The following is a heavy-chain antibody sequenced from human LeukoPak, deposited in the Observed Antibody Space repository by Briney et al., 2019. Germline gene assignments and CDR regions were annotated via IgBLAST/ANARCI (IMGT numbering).Heavy chain of an antibody. CDR3: GMSGDRVPLQDDVFDV. CDR2: IYPGDSGP. J-gene: IGHJ3*01. Sequence: GESLKISCKVSGYSFTSCGIGWVRQMPGKGLEWMGIIYPGDSGPTYSPSFQGQVTISVDKFINTAYLQWSSLQASDTAMYYCGMSGDRVPLQDDVFDVWGQGTMVTVST. CDR1: GYSFTSCG. D-gene: IGHD1-26*01. V-gene: IGHV5-51*01.